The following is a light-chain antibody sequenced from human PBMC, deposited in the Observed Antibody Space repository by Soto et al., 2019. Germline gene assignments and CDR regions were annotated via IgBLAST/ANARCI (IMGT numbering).Light chain of an antibody. CDR1: MRDVGAYNL. CDR3: SAYTARSTLV. Sequence: SVLTQPASVSGSAGQSITISCSGTMRDVGAYNLVSWYQQHPGTAPKLIIYDVRNRPSGISSRFSGSRSGNTASLTISGLQPEDEGDYYCSAYTARSTLVFGGGTKVTVL. J-gene: IGLJ3*02. CDR2: DVR. V-gene: IGLV2-14*03.